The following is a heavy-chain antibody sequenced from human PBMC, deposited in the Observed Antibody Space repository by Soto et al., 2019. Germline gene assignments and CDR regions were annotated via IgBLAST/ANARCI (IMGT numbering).Heavy chain of an antibody. CDR3: ARDYRSDYYDSSGYYLTNLDY. CDR1: GFTFSSYG. D-gene: IGHD3-22*01. Sequence: QVQLVESGGGVVQPGRSLRLSCAASGFTFSSYGMHWVRQAPGKGLEWVAVIWYDGSNKYYADSVKGRFTISKDNSKNTIYRSMNGLRAEDTAVYYCARDYRSDYYDSSGYYLTNLDYWGQGTLVTVSS. CDR2: IWYDGSNK. J-gene: IGHJ4*02. V-gene: IGHV3-33*01.